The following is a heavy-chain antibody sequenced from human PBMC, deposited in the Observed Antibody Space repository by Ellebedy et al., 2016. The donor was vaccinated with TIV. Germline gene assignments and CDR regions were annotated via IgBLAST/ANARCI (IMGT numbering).Heavy chain of an antibody. D-gene: IGHD2-21*02. J-gene: IGHJ4*02. CDR2: IWYDGGDK. V-gene: IGHV3-33*01. Sequence: GESLKISYAASGFIVSSYGMHWVRQAPGKGLGWVAFIWYDGGDKYYADSVKGRFTISRDTSKNTLYLQMNNLGAEDTAVFYCARDRHVDRGDCIDYWGQGTLVTVSS. CDR3: ARDRHVDRGDCIDY. CDR1: GFIVSSYG.